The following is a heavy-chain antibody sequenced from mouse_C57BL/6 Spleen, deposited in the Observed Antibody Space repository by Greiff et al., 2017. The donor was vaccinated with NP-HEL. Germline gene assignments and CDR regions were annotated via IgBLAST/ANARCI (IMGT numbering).Heavy chain of an antibody. CDR2: ISSGSSTI. D-gene: IGHD2-2*01. CDR3: ARPRGYDEDYAMDY. V-gene: IGHV5-17*01. J-gene: IGHJ4*01. CDR1: GFTFSDYG. Sequence: EVKLMESGGGLVKPGGSLKLSCAASGFTFSDYGMHWVRQAPEKGLEWVAYISSGSSTIYYADTVKGRFTISRDNAKNTLFLQMTSLRSEDTAMYYCARPRGYDEDYAMDYWGQGTSVTVSS.